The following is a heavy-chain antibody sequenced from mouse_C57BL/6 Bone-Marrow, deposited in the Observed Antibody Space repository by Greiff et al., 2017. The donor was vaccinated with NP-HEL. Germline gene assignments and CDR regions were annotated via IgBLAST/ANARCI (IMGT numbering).Heavy chain of an antibody. J-gene: IGHJ4*01. CDR1: GFTFSSYA. D-gene: IGHD2-4*01. CDR2: ISDGGSYT. CDR3: ARDTMITTPFPYAMDY. V-gene: IGHV5-4*01. Sequence: EVKLVESGGGLVKPGGSLKLSCAASGFTFSSYAMSWVRQTPEKRLAWVATISDGGSYTYYPDNVKGRFTISRDNAKNNLYLQMSHLKSEDTAMYYCARDTMITTPFPYAMDYWGQGTSVTVSS.